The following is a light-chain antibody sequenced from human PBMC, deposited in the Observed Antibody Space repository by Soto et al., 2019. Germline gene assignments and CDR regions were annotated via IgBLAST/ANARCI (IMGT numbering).Light chain of an antibody. CDR2: GAS. V-gene: IGKV3-15*01. CDR3: QQYNNWPS. CDR1: QSVSSN. Sequence: EIVMTQSPATLSVSPGERATLSCRASQSVSSNLAWYQQKPGQAPRLLIYGASTRATGIPARFSGSGSATEFTLTISSLQSEDFAFYYCQQYNNWPSFGPGTKVDIK. J-gene: IGKJ3*01.